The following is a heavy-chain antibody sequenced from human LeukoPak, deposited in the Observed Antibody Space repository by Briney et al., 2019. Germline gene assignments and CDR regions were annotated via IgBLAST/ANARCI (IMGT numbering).Heavy chain of an antibody. D-gene: IGHD1-26*01. J-gene: IGHJ4*02. CDR2: MYYSGST. CDR1: GGSISSYY. V-gene: IGHV4-59*01. CDR3: GSLYSGSYDTGSFDYFNY. Sequence: SETLSLTCTVSGGSISSYYWSWIRQPPGKGLEWIGYMYYSGSTNYNPSLKSRVTISVDTSKNQFSLKQSSVTAADTAVYYCGSLYSGSYDTGSFDYFNYRGQGTLVTVSS.